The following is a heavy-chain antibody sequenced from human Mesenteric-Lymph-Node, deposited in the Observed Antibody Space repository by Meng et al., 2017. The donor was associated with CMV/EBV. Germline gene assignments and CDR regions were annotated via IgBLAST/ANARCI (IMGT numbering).Heavy chain of an antibody. CDR2: ISAGGGST. J-gene: IGHJ6*02. D-gene: IGHD3-3*01. V-gene: IGHV3-23*01. CDR1: GFTLSSHS. Sequence: GGSLRLSCAASGFTLSSHSMSWVRQAPGKGLQWVSGISAGGGSTYYADSVKGRFTISRDNSKNTLFLQMSSLRAEDTAVYYCAKMEGLRFLISVVDVWGQGTTVTVSS. CDR3: AKMEGLRFLISVVDV.